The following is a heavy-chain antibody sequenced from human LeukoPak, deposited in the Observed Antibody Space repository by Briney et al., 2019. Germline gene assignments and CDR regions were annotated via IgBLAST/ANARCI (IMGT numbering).Heavy chain of an antibody. Sequence: PGGSLRLSCAASGFTFSGYSMNWVRQAPGKWLEWVSSISSSSSYIYYADSVKGRFTISRDNAKNSLYLQMNSLRAEDTAVYYCARDGLTYYYDSSGAIYYFDYWGQGTLVTVSS. J-gene: IGHJ4*02. CDR1: GFTFSGYS. CDR2: ISSSSSYI. CDR3: ARDGLTYYYDSSGAIYYFDY. V-gene: IGHV3-21*01. D-gene: IGHD3-22*01.